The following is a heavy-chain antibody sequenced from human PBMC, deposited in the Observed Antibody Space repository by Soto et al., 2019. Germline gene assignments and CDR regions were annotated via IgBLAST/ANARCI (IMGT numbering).Heavy chain of an antibody. J-gene: IGHJ5*02. CDR1: GGSISSYY. D-gene: IGHD1-20*01. CDR3: ARGYNWNDGFGWFDP. Sequence: SETLSLTCTVSGGSISSYYWSWVRQPPGKGLEWIGYIYYSGSTNYNPSLKSRVTISVDTSKNQFSLKLSSVTAADTAVYYCARGYNWNDGFGWFDPWGQGXLVTVYS. V-gene: IGHV4-59*01. CDR2: IYYSGST.